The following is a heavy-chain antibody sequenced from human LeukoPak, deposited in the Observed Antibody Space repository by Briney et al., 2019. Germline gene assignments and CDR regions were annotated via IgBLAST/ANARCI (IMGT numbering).Heavy chain of an antibody. CDR3: ARGLLWFGGSKNWFDP. CDR1: GYTFTSYD. Sequence: ASVKVSCKASGYTFTSYDINWVRQATGQGLEWMGWMNPNSGNTGYAQKFQGRVTITRNTSISTAYMELSSLRSEDTAVYYCARGLLWFGGSKNWFDPWGQGTLVTVSS. J-gene: IGHJ5*02. D-gene: IGHD3-10*01. CDR2: MNPNSGNT. V-gene: IGHV1-8*03.